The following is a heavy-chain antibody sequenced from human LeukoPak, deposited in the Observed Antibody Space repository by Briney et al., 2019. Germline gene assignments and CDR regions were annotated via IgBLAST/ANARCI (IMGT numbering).Heavy chain of an antibody. CDR3: ARGIVATISPFDY. D-gene: IGHD5-12*01. Sequence: PGGSLRLSCAASGFTFSSYAMSWVRQAPGKGLEWVSAISGSGGSTYYADSVKGRFTISRDNSKNTLYLQMNSLRAEDTAVYYCARGIVATISPFDYWGQGTLVTVSS. J-gene: IGHJ4*02. V-gene: IGHV3-23*01. CDR2: ISGSGGST. CDR1: GFTFSSYA.